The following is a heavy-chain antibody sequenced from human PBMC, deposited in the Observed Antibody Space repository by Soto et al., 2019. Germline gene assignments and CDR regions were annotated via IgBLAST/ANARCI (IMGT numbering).Heavy chain of an antibody. V-gene: IGHV5-10-1*01. Sequence: GESLKISCKGSGYSFTSYWISWVRQMPGKGLEWMGRIDPSDSYTNYSPSFQGHVTISADKSISTAYLQLSSLKASDTAMYYWPGRRIVGATTPYHHGMDVRGQGPRVTVSS. J-gene: IGHJ6*02. D-gene: IGHD1-26*01. CDR1: GYSFTSYW. CDR2: IDPSDSYT. CDR3: PGRRIVGATTPYHHGMDV.